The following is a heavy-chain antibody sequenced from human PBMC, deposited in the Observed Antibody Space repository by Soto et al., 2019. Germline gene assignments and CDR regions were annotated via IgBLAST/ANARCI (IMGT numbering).Heavy chain of an antibody. Sequence: QISLKESGPPVVKPTQTLTLTCTFSGFSLTTYGACVAWIRQPPGKALEWLALIYWDDNKRYSPSLRTRLTITKDTSKNQVVVTMTDTDPEDTGTYFCAHRPGTGSYDFWGQGILVNVSS. J-gene: IGHJ4*02. CDR1: GFSLTTYGAC. CDR3: AHRPGTGSYDF. CDR2: IYWDDNK. V-gene: IGHV2-5*02. D-gene: IGHD3-10*01.